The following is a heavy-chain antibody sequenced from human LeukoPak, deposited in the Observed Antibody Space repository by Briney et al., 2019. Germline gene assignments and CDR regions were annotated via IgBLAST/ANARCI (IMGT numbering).Heavy chain of an antibody. J-gene: IGHJ4*02. CDR2: ICSSCSHT. CDR1: GFTFSDYY. V-gene: IGHV3-11*03. CDR3: ARRGSGWHFDY. Sequence: GGSLRLSCAASGFTFSDYYMSWIRQAPGKGLEWFSYICSSCSHTNYADSVKGRFTISRDNAKNSLYLQMNSLRAEDTAVYYCARRGSGWHFDYWGQGTLVTVSS. D-gene: IGHD6-19*01.